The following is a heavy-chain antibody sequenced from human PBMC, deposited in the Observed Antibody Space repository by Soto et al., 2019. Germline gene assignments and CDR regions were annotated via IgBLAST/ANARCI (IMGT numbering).Heavy chain of an antibody. J-gene: IGHJ4*02. CDR2: ISYDGSNK. CDR1: GFTFSSYA. D-gene: IGHD3-3*01. CDR3: ARDLSWIFRIIGPIDD. Sequence: QAQLEESGGGVVQPGMSLRLSCAASGFTFSSYAMHWDRQAPGKGLEWVAVISYDGSNKYYADSVKGRFTISRDNSKNTLYLQMNSLRTEDTAVYFCARDLSWIFRIIGPIDDWGQGSLVTVSP. V-gene: IGHV3-30*04.